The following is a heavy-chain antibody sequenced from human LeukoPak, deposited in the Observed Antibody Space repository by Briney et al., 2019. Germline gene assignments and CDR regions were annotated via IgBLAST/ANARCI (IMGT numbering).Heavy chain of an antibody. CDR1: GYTFTSYY. CDR3: ARPQEEDGYNYNWAFDY. V-gene: IGHV1-46*01. Sequence: ASVKVSCKASGYTFTSYYMHWVRQAPGQGLEWMGIINPSGGSTSYAQKSQGRVTMTRDTSTSTAYMELRSLRSDDTAVYYCARPQEEDGYNYNWAFDYWGQGTLVTVSS. J-gene: IGHJ4*02. CDR2: INPSGGST. D-gene: IGHD5-24*01.